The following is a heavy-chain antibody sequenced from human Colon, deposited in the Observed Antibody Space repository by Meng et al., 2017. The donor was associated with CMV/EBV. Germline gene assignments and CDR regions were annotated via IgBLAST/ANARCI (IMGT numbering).Heavy chain of an antibody. CDR1: GFIFSNYW. V-gene: IGHV3-74*01. Sequence: DVELVGSGGCFVQPGGSSRLSCAGSGFIFSNYWMHWVRQVPGGGLLWVSRIDNYGTITSYADSVKGRFTISRDNAKNTLYLQIDSLRVDDSAVYYCGRDLSGERDHWGQGTLVTVSS. CDR3: GRDLSGERDH. CDR2: IDNYGTIT. J-gene: IGHJ4*02. D-gene: IGHD1-26*01.